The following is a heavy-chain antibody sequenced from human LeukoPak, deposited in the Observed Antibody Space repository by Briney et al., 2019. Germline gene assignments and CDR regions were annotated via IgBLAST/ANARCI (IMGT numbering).Heavy chain of an antibody. J-gene: IGHJ4*02. CDR3: ARDPNDCSGGSCPPNY. Sequence: GGSLRLSCAASGFTFSSFAMHWVRQAPGKGLEWVAVILYHGSNKYYADSVKGRFTISRDNSKNTLYLQMNSLRAEDTAVYYCARDPNDCSGGSCPPNYWGQGTLVTVSS. D-gene: IGHD2-15*01. CDR1: GFTFSSFA. CDR2: ILYHGSNK. V-gene: IGHV3-30-3*01.